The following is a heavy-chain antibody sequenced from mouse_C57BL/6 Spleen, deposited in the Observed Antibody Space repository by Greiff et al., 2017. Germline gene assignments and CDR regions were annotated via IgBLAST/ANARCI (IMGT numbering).Heavy chain of an antibody. Sequence: QVQLQQPGAELVKPGASVKLSCKASGYTFTSYGMHWVKQRPGQGLEWIGMIHPNSGSTNYNEKFKSKATMTVDKSSSTAYMQLSSLTSEDSAVYYCARGGYYGSSPYYFDYWGQGTTLTVSS. CDR3: ARGGYYGSSPYYFDY. V-gene: IGHV1-64*01. CDR1: GYTFTSYG. CDR2: IHPNSGST. J-gene: IGHJ2*01. D-gene: IGHD1-1*01.